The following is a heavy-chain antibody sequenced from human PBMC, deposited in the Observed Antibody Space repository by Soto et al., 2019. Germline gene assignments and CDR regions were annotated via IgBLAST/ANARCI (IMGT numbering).Heavy chain of an antibody. J-gene: IGHJ4*02. CDR2: TYYRSKWYN. V-gene: IGHV6-1*01. D-gene: IGHD2-21*01. Sequence: PSQTLSLTCAISGDSVSSNSAAWNWIRQSPSRGLEWLGRTYYRSKWYNDYAVSVKSRITINPDTSKNQFSLQLNSVTPEDTAVXYCVSERAPQTHFGLPIPVDYWGQGPLVTVSS. CDR3: VSERAPQTHFGLPIPVDY. CDR1: GDSVSSNSAA.